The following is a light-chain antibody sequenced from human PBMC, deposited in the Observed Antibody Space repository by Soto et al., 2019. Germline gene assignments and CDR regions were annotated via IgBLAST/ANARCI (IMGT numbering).Light chain of an antibody. CDR3: QTWGTGIVV. CDR1: SGHSSYA. Sequence: QSVLTQSPSASASLGASVKLTCTLSSGHSSYAIAWHQQQPEKGPRYLMNVNSDGSHSKGDGIPDRFSGSSSGAERYLTISSLQSDDEADYYCQTWGTGIVVFGGGTKVTVL. J-gene: IGLJ2*01. CDR2: VNSDGSH. V-gene: IGLV4-69*01.